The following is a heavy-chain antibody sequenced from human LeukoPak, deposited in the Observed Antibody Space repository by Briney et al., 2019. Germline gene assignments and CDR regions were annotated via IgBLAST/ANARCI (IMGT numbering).Heavy chain of an antibody. CDR1: GGSISSHY. CDR2: IYYSGST. J-gene: IGHJ3*02. V-gene: IGHV4-59*11. Sequence: SETLSLTCTVSGGSISSHYWSWIRQPPGKRLEWIGYIYYSGSTNYNPSLKSRVTISVDTSKNQFSLKLSSVTAADTAVYYCARAYGWYGAFDIWGQGTMVTVSS. D-gene: IGHD6-19*01. CDR3: ARAYGWYGAFDI.